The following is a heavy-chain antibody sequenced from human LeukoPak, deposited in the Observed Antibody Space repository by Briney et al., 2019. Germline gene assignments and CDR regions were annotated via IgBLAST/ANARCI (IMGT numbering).Heavy chain of an antibody. CDR2: IWYDGSNK. D-gene: IGHD3-10*01. Sequence: GRSLRLSCAASGFTFSSYGMHWVRQAPGKGLEWVAVIWYDGSNKYYADSVKGRFTISRDNSKNTLYLQMNSLRAEDTAVYYCARVMVRGVRFNGMDVWGKGTTATVSS. CDR3: ARVMVRGVRFNGMDV. CDR1: GFTFSSYG. J-gene: IGHJ6*04. V-gene: IGHV3-33*01.